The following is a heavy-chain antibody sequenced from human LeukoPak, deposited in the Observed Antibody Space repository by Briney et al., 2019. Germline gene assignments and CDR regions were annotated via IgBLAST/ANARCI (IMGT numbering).Heavy chain of an antibody. Sequence: GASVKVSCKASGYTFTSYAMHWVRQAPGQRLEWMGWINAGNGNTKYSQKFQGRVTITRDTSASTAYMELSSLRSEDTAVYYCARGSPYYDFWSGYYTAGNWFDPWGQGTLATVSS. D-gene: IGHD3-3*01. J-gene: IGHJ5*02. CDR1: GYTFTSYA. CDR2: INAGNGNT. V-gene: IGHV1-3*01. CDR3: ARGSPYYDFWSGYYTAGNWFDP.